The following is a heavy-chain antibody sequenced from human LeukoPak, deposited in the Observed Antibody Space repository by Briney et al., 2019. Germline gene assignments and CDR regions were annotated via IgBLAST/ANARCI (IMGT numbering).Heavy chain of an antibody. CDR3: ARVRITMVRGVITTFDY. CDR1: GYTFTGYY. J-gene: IGHJ4*02. V-gene: IGHV1-8*03. CDR2: MNPNSGNT. D-gene: IGHD3-10*01. Sequence: RASVKVSCKASGYTFTGYYMHWVRQAPGQGLEWMGWMNPNSGNTGYAQKFQGRVTITRNTSISTAYMELSSLRSEDTAVYYCARVRITMVRGVITTFDYWGQGTLVTVSS.